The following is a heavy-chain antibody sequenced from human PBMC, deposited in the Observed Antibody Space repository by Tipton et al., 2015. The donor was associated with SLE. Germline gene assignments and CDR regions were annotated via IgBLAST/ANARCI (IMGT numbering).Heavy chain of an antibody. D-gene: IGHD1-26*01. J-gene: IGHJ3*02. CDR3: ARGDFVGAAFVDAFDS. V-gene: IGHV3-7*01. CDR2: IKPDGSEG. Sequence: SLRLSCAASGFTSSSYWMSWVRQAPGKGLEWVANIKPDGSEGFYVESVKGRFTISRDNAQDSLYLQMNSLRAEDTAVYYCARGDFVGAAFVDAFDSWGQGTVVTVSS. CDR1: GFTSSSYW.